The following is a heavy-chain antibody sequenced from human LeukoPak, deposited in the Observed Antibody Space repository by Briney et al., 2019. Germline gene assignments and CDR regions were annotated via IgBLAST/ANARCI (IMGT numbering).Heavy chain of an antibody. CDR3: VRENFGDYGDAFDI. J-gene: IGHJ3*02. D-gene: IGHD4-17*01. Sequence: PGRSLRLSCAASGFSFSSSGMHWVRQAPGKGLEWVAVIAYDGSNKYYGDSVKGRFTISRDNAKNSLYLQMNSLRAEDTAVYYCVRENFGDYGDAFDIWGQGTMVTVSS. V-gene: IGHV3-30*03. CDR2: IAYDGSNK. CDR1: GFSFSSSG.